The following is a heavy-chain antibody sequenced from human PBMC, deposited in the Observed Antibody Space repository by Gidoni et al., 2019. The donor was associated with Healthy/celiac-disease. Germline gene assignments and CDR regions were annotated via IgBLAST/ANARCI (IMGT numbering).Heavy chain of an antibody. D-gene: IGHD3-22*01. J-gene: IGHJ4*02. V-gene: IGHV3-30*18. CDR3: AKDHHDSSGYHQTFDY. CDR2: ISYDGSNK. CDR1: GFTFSSYG. Sequence: QVQLVVSGGGGVQPGRSLRLSCAASGFTFSSYGMHWVRQAPGKGLEWVAVISYDGSNKYYADSVKGRFTISRDNSKNTLYLQMNSLRAEDTAVYYCAKDHHDSSGYHQTFDYWGQGTLVTVSS.